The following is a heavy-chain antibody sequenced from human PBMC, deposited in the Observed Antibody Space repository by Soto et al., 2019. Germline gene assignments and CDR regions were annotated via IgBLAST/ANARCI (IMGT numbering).Heavy chain of an antibody. J-gene: IGHJ6*02. CDR1: GDSVSSNSAA. Sequence: SQTLSLTCAISGDSVSSNSAAWNWIRQSPSRGLEWLGRTYYRSKWYNDYAVSVKSRITINPDTSKNQFSLQLNSVTPEDTAVYYCARDGRGYSGYDLFHYYYGMDVWGQGTTVTVSS. V-gene: IGHV6-1*01. CDR3: ARDGRGYSGYDLFHYYYGMDV. CDR2: TYYRSKWYN. D-gene: IGHD5-12*01.